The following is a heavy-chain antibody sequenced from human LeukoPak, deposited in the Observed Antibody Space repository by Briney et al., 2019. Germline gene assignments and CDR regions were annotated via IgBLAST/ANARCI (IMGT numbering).Heavy chain of an antibody. V-gene: IGHV4-61*02. CDR2: IYTSGST. D-gene: IGHD3-16*01. J-gene: IGHJ4*02. CDR3: ARDLIHSALGDFHY. Sequence: SETLSLTCTVSGGSISGGSYYWSWIRQPAGKGLEWIGRIYTSGSTNYNPSLKSRVTMSVDMSKNQFSLKLSSVTAADTAVYYCARDLIHSALGDFHYWGQGVLVTVSS. CDR1: GGSISGGSYY.